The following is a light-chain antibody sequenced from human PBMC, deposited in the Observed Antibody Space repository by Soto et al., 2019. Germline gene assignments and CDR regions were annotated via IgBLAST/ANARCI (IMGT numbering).Light chain of an antibody. CDR2: DAS. J-gene: IGKJ1*01. CDR3: QQYGSSPRT. Sequence: EIVLTQSPATLSLSPGERATLSCRASQSVSSSQLAWYQQKPGQAPRLLIHDASSRATGISYRFTGSGSGTDFTLTITTLEPEDFAVYYCQQYGSSPRTFGLGTKVDIK. V-gene: IGKV3-20*01. CDR1: QSVSSSQ.